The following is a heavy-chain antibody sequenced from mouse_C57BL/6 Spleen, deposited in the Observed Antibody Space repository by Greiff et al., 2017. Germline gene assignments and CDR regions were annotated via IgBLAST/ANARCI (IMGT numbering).Heavy chain of an antibody. CDR1: GFNIKDDY. CDR2: IDPENGDT. CDR3: TTYPSYYYGSSGPFAY. D-gene: IGHD1-1*01. Sequence: EVQLQESGAELVRPGASVKLSCTASGFNIKDDYMHWVKQRPEQGLEWIGWIDPENGDTEYASKFQGKATITVDTSSNTAYLQLSSLTSEDTAVYYCTTYPSYYYGSSGPFAYWGQGTLVTVSA. V-gene: IGHV14-4*01. J-gene: IGHJ3*01.